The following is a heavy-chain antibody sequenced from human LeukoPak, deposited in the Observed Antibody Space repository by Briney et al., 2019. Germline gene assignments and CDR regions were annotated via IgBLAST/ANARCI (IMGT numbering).Heavy chain of an antibody. CDR2: IKQDGSEK. CDR3: ARGYCSGGSCSKYDY. Sequence: GGFLRLSCAASGFTFSYYWMSWVRQAPGKGLEWVAKIKQDGSEKYYVDSVKGRFTISRDNAENSLYLQMSSLRAEDTAVYYCARGYCSGGSCSKYDYWGQGTLVTVSS. J-gene: IGHJ4*02. V-gene: IGHV3-7*01. CDR1: GFTFSYYW. D-gene: IGHD2-15*01.